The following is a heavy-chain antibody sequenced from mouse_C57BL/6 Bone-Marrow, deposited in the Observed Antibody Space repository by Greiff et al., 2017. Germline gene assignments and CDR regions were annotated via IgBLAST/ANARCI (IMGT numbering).Heavy chain of an antibody. D-gene: IGHD1-2*01. J-gene: IGHJ1*03. CDR3: AKIYGIGYFDV. V-gene: IGHV5-6*01. Sequence: EVQRVESGGDLVKPGGSLKLSCAASGFTFSSYGMSWVRQTPDKRLEWVATISSGGSYTYYPDSVKGRFTISRDNAKNTLYLQMSSLKSEDTAMYYCAKIYGIGYFDVWGTGTTVTVSS. CDR1: GFTFSSYG. CDR2: ISSGGSYT.